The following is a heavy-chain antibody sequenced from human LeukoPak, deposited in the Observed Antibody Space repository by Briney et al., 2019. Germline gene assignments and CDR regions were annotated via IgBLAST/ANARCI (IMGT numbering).Heavy chain of an antibody. CDR1: VVTFSDHY. V-gene: IGHV3-72*01. CDR2: TRDKAKSYTT. J-gene: IGHJ6*02. Sequence: GGSLRVSCAPSVVTFSDHYMDWLRQAPGGGVEWVGRTRDKAKSYTTEDAASVNGRFTDARDASKNSLHLQMNSLKTEDTAVYYCARVPPQYLYYDYGMDVWGQGTTVTVSS. D-gene: IGHD2-2*02. CDR3: ARVPPQYLYYDYGMDV.